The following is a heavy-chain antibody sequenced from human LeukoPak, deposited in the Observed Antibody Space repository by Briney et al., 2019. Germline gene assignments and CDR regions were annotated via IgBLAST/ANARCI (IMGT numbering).Heavy chain of an antibody. CDR3: AREDGYNSSHYFDY. J-gene: IGHJ4*02. V-gene: IGHV4-31*03. D-gene: IGHD5-24*01. CDR1: GGSISSGGYY. CDR2: IYYSGST. Sequence: PSETLSLTCTVSGGSISSGGYYWSWIRQHPGKGLEWIGYIYYSGSTYYNPSLKSRVTISVDTSKNQFSLKLSSVTAADTAVYYCAREDGYNSSHYFDYWGQGTLVTVSS.